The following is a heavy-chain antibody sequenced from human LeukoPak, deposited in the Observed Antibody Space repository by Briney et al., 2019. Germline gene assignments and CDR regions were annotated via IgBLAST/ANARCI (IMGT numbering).Heavy chain of an antibody. CDR3: ARDRSLAPLDY. V-gene: IGHV3-33*01. Sequence: PGRSLRLSCAASGFTFSSYGMHWVRQAPGKGLEWVAVIWYDGSNKYYADSVKGRFTISRDNSENTLYLQMNSLRAEDTAVYYCARDRSLAPLDYWGQGTLVTVSS. D-gene: IGHD3-3*02. J-gene: IGHJ4*02. CDR2: IWYDGSNK. CDR1: GFTFSSYG.